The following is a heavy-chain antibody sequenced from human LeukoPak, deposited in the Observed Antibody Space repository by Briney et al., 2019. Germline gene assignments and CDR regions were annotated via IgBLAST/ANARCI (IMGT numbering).Heavy chain of an antibody. J-gene: IGHJ4*02. CDR1: GATPTVIS. CDR2: FGPQVGET. V-gene: IGHV1-24*01. CDR3: ATDAMVYEY. D-gene: IGHD3-10*01. Sequence: ASAKVSRKVSGATPTVISIEWVPHTPGKSRESMCTFGPQVGETIPVQQLRGRLKLTADTSTDTAYMEMSSLQSEDTAVYYCATDAMVYEYWGQGTLVSVSS.